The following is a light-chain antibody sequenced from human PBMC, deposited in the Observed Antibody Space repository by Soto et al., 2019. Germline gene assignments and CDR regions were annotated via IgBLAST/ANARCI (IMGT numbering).Light chain of an antibody. CDR2: DVS. CDR1: QIVSNV. CDR3: QQYYRYPWT. J-gene: IGKJ1*01. Sequence: DIQMTQSPTTLSASVGDRVTITCRASQIVSNVLAWFQQKPGKGPELLIYDVSNLQSGVPSRFSGSGSGTAFTLTISSLQPDDVAVYYCQQYYRYPWTFGQGTQVEIK. V-gene: IGKV1-5*01.